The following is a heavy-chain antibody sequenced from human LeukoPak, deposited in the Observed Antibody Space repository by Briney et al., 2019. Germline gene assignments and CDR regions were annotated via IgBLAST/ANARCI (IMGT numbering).Heavy chain of an antibody. D-gene: IGHD2-21*01. Sequence: GGSLTLSCAASGFTFSDYWMHWVRQAPGKGLVWVSRISSDGSRVTYADSVKGRFTISRDNAKNTLYLQMNSLRAEDTAVYYCARDGVEFYNWFDPWGQGTLVTVSS. CDR1: GFTFSDYW. CDR3: ARDGVEFYNWFDP. J-gene: IGHJ5*02. V-gene: IGHV3-74*01. CDR2: ISSDGSRV.